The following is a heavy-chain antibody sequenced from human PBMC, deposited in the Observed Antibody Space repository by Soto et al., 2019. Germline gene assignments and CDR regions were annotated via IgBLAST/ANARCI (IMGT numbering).Heavy chain of an antibody. CDR2: IYYSGST. CDR3: ARDSGDSSVADFDY. Sequence: SETLSLTCTVSGGSISSYYWSWIRQPPGKGLEWIGYIYYSGSTNYNPSLKSRVTITVDKTKNQFSLKLSSVTAAATAVYYCARDSGDSSVADFDYWGQGTLVTVSS. J-gene: IGHJ4*02. V-gene: IGHV4-59*01. D-gene: IGHD3-22*01. CDR1: GGSISSYY.